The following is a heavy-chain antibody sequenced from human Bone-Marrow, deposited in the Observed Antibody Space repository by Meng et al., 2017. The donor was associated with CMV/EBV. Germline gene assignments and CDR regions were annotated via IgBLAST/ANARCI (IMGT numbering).Heavy chain of an antibody. Sequence: SVKVSCKASGGTFSSYTISWVRQAPGQGLEWMGRIIPILGIANYAQKFQGRVTITADKSTSTAYMELSSLRSEDTVVYYCASPELVPADPYYYYGMEVWGQGTTVHVSS. CDR3: ASPELVPADPYYYYGMEV. J-gene: IGHJ6*02. CDR1: GGTFSSYT. D-gene: IGHD2-2*01. V-gene: IGHV1-69*02. CDR2: IIPILGIA.